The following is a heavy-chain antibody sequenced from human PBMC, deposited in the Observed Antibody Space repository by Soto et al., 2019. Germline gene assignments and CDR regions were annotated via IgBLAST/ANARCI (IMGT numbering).Heavy chain of an antibody. CDR3: ARADYEILTGSYAMDV. CDR2: IYYNGAT. CDR1: GGSISSYY. J-gene: IGHJ6*02. D-gene: IGHD3-9*01. V-gene: IGHV4-59*12. Sequence: PSETLSLTCTVSGGSISSYYWSWIRQPPGKGLEWIGYIYYNGATNYNPSLESRVTMSVDTSKNQFSLKLTSVTAADTAVYFCARADYEILTGSYAMDVWGQGTTVTVSS.